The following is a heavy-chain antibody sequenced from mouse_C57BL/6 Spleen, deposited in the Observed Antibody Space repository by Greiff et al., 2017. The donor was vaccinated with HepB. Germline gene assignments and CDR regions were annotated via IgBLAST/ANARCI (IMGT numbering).Heavy chain of an antibody. J-gene: IGHJ2*01. CDR1: GFTFSDYG. D-gene: IGHD3-2*02. CDR2: ISNLAYSI. Sequence: EVQLVESGGGLVQPGGSLKLSCAASGFTFSDYGMAWVRQAPRKGPEWVAFISNLAYSIYYADTVTGRFTISRDNAKNTLYLEMSRLRSEDTAMYYFARLDSSGYPYYFDYWGQGTTLTVSS. V-gene: IGHV5-15*01. CDR3: ARLDSSGYPYYFDY.